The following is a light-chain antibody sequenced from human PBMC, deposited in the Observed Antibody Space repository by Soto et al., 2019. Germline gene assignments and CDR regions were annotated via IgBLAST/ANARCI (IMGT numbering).Light chain of an antibody. CDR3: SSFTRSNSYV. Sequence: QSALTKPASVSGSPGQSITISCTGTRSDVGAYNYVSWYQQHPGKVPKLMIYDVSDRPSGVSNRFSGSKSGNTASLTISGLQAEDEADYYCSSFTRSNSYVFGTGTQLTVL. V-gene: IGLV2-14*03. CDR1: RSDVGAYNY. CDR2: DVS. J-gene: IGLJ1*01.